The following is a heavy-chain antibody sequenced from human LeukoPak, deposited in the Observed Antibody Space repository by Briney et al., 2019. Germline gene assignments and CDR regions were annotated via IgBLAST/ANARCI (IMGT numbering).Heavy chain of an antibody. CDR1: GGSFSGYY. V-gene: IGHV4-30-4*01. CDR2: IYYSGST. Sequence: SETLSLTCAVYGGSFSGYYWSWIRQPPGKGLEWIGYIYYSGSTYYNPSLKSRVTISVDTSKNQFSLKLSSVTAADTAVYYCAREKRSGYGPRFDPWGQGTLVTVSS. CDR3: AREKRSGYGPRFDP. D-gene: IGHD3-3*01. J-gene: IGHJ5*02.